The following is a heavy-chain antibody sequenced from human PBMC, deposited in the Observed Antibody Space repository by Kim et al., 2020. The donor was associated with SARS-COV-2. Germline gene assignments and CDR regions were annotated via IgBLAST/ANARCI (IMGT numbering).Heavy chain of an antibody. D-gene: IGHD3-9*01. V-gene: IGHV3-64D*06. Sequence: DSVKGRFTISRDNSKNTLYLQMSSLRAEDTAVYYCVKDTRRYFDWRKDDYWGQGTLVTVSS. CDR3: VKDTRRYFDWRKDDY. J-gene: IGHJ4*02.